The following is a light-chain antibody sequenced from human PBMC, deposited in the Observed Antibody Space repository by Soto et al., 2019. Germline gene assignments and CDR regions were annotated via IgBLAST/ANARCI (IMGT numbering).Light chain of an antibody. Sequence: HSVLTQPPSASGTPGQRSTISCSGVSSNIVSEGLNWYQHLPRVEPKLLIVGNNQRPYGVPDRCSGSRSGTSASLAISGLQPDGEADYYCGAWDANLHGYVCGTGTKVTVL. CDR1: SSNIVSEG. CDR3: GAWDANLHGYV. J-gene: IGLJ1*01. V-gene: IGLV1-44*01. CDR2: GNN.